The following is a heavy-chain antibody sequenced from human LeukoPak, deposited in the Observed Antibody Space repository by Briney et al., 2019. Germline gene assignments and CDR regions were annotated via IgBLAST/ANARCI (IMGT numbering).Heavy chain of an antibody. D-gene: IGHD1-26*01. CDR2: IIKDGSKK. CDR3: VRDAPGREGPHY. J-gene: IGHJ4*02. Sequence: PGGSLRLSCAASGSTFSDYWMNWVRQAPGKGLERLANIIKDGSKKDYVDSVKGRFTISRDNAKNSLSLQMDSLRVEDTAVYHCVRDAPGREGPHYWGQGILVTVSS. V-gene: IGHV3-7*01. CDR1: GSTFSDYW.